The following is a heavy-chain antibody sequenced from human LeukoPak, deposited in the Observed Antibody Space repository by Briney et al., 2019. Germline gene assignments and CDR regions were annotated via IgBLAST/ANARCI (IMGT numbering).Heavy chain of an antibody. CDR2: INPNSGGT. Sequence: ASVKVSCKASGYTFTGYYMHWVRQAPGQGLEWMGWINPNSGGTNYAQKFQGRVTMTRDTSISTAYMELSRLRSDETAVYYCARDPVPAAIRVRRTTWFDPWGQGTLVTVSS. CDR3: ARDPVPAAIRVRRTTWFDP. D-gene: IGHD2-2*02. J-gene: IGHJ5*02. CDR1: GYTFTGYY. V-gene: IGHV1-2*02.